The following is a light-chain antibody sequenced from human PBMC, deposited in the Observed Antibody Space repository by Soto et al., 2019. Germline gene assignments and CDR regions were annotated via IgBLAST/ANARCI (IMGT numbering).Light chain of an antibody. Sequence: EIVMTQSPATLSVSPGERAPLSCRASQSVSSNLAWYQQKPGQAPRLLIYGASTRATGIPARFSGSGSGTEFTLTISSLQSEDFSVYYCQPYNNWPPWTFGQGTKVEIK. V-gene: IGKV3-15*01. CDR1: QSVSSN. J-gene: IGKJ1*01. CDR3: QPYNNWPPWT. CDR2: GAS.